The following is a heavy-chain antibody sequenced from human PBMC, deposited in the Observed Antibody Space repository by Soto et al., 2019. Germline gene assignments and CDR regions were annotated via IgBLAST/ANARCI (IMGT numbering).Heavy chain of an antibody. J-gene: IGHJ6*02. CDR3: AKAVGLDGSGSWFWTLDV. D-gene: IGHD3-10*01. CDR2: ISWNSGSI. CDR1: GFTFDDYA. Sequence: EVQLVESGGGSVQPGRSLRLSCAASGFTFDDYAMHWVRQAPGKGLEWVSGISWNSGSIGYADSVKGRFTISRDNAKNSLSLQMNSLRAEDTALYYCAKAVGLDGSGSWFWTLDVWGQGTTVTVSS. V-gene: IGHV3-9*01.